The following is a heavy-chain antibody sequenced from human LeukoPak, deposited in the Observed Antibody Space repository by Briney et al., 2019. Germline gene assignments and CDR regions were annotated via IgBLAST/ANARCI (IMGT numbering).Heavy chain of an antibody. D-gene: IGHD3-3*01. CDR2: ISSSGSTI. Sequence: GGSLRLSCAASGFTFSGYYMSWIRQAPGKGLEWVSYISSSGSTIYYADSVKGRFTISRDNAKNSLYLQMNSLRAEDTAVYYCARSGDYYDFWSGYSSLDYWGQGTLVTVSS. V-gene: IGHV3-11*04. CDR1: GFTFSGYY. CDR3: ARSGDYYDFWSGYSSLDY. J-gene: IGHJ4*02.